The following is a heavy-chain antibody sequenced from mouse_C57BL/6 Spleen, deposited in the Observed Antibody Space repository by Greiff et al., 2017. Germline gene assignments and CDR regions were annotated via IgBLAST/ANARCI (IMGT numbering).Heavy chain of an antibody. CDR1: GFTFSNYW. CDR2: IRLKSDNYAT. CDR3: TGRNYWDYFDY. Sequence: EVQLVESGGGLVQPGGSMKLSCVASGFTFSNYWMNWVRQSPEKGLEWVAQIRLKSDNYATHYAESVKGRFTISRDDSKSSVYLQMNNLRAEDTGIDYCTGRNYWDYFDYWGQGTTLTVSS. D-gene: IGHD2-1*01. V-gene: IGHV6-3*01. J-gene: IGHJ2*01.